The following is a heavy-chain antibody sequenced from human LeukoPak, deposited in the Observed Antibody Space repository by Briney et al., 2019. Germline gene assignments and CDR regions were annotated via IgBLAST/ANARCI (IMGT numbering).Heavy chain of an antibody. CDR3: ARVWFGELLSPFDY. Sequence: GGSLRLSCAASGFTFSDYYMSWIRQAPGKGLEWVSYISSSGSTIYYADSVKGRFTISRDNAKNSLYLQMNSLRAEDMAVYYCARVWFGELLSPFDYWGQGTLVTVSS. J-gene: IGHJ4*02. V-gene: IGHV3-11*04. CDR1: GFTFSDYY. D-gene: IGHD3-10*01. CDR2: ISSSGSTI.